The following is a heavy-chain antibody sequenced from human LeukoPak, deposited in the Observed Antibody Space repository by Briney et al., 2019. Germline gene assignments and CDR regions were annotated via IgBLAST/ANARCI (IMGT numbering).Heavy chain of an antibody. CDR1: GFTFSSYA. J-gene: IGHJ4*02. Sequence: GGSLRLSCAASGFTFSSYAMSWVRQAPGKGLEWVSAISGSGGSTYYADSVKGRFTISRDNSKNTLYLRMNSLRAEDTAVYYCAKSYYYDSSGYASPAPTSFDYWGQGTLVTVSS. D-gene: IGHD3-22*01. V-gene: IGHV3-23*01. CDR2: ISGSGGST. CDR3: AKSYYYDSSGYASPAPTSFDY.